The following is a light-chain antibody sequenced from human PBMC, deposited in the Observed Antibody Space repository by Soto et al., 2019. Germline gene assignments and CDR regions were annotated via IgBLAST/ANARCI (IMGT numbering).Light chain of an antibody. Sequence: DLQLTQSPSFLSASVGDRVTITCRASQGISSSLGWYQQKPGKAPKLLIYAASTLHSGVPSRFSGSGSGTEFTLTISSLQPEDFATYYCQQLNNYPDTFGQGTKLEIK. CDR2: AAS. J-gene: IGKJ2*01. CDR1: QGISSS. V-gene: IGKV1-9*01. CDR3: QQLNNYPDT.